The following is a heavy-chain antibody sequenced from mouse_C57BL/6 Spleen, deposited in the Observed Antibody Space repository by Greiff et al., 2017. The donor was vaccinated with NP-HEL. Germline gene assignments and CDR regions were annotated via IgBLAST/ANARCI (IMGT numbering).Heavy chain of an antibody. V-gene: IGHV5-12*01. CDR1: GFTFSDYY. D-gene: IGHD4-1*01. CDR3: ARHGAGRGYFDV. Sequence: EVMLVESGGGLVQPGGSLKLSCAASGFTFSDYYMYWVRQTPEKRLEWVAYISNGGGSTYYPDTVKGRFTISRDNAKNTLYLQMSRLKSEDTAMYYCARHGAGRGYFDVWGTGTTVTVSS. J-gene: IGHJ1*03. CDR2: ISNGGGST.